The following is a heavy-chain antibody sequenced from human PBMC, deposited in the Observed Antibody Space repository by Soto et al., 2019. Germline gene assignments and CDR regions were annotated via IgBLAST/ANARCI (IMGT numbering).Heavy chain of an antibody. CDR2: ISSSSSYI. D-gene: IGHD6-6*01. CDR1: GFTFSSYS. Sequence: GGSLRLSCAASGFTFSSYSMNWVRQAPGKGLEWVSSISSSSSYIYYADSVKGRFTISRDNAKNSLYLQMNSLRAEDTAVYYCARDLDSSSSFDYWGQGTLVPVSS. CDR3: ARDLDSSSSFDY. V-gene: IGHV3-21*01. J-gene: IGHJ4*02.